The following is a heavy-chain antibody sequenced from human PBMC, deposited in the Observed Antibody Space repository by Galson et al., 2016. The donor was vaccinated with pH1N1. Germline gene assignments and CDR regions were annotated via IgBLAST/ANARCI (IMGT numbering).Heavy chain of an antibody. CDR1: GFTLSCCA. J-gene: IGHJ4*02. Sequence: SLRLSCAASGFTLSCCAMHWVRQAPGKGLECVALISKDGNNVYYADSVKGRFTISRDSSNNTLYLQMNSLRTEETAIYYCARSRGFSFDYWGQGALVTGAS. V-gene: IGHV3-30*04. CDR2: ISKDGNNV. CDR3: ARSRGFSFDY. D-gene: IGHD5-12*01.